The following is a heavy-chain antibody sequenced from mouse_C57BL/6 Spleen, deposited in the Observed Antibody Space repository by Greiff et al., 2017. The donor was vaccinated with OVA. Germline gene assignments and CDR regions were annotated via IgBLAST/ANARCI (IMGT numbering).Heavy chain of an antibody. D-gene: IGHD2-3*01. CDR3: ARMIYDGYSYFDY. Sequence: EVQLQQSGPELVKPGASVKIPCKASGYTFTDYNMDWVKQSHGKSLEWIGDINPNNGGTIYNQKFKGKATLTVDKSSSTAYMELRSLTSEDTAVYYCARMIYDGYSYFDYWGQGTTLTVSS. V-gene: IGHV1-18*01. J-gene: IGHJ2*01. CDR2: INPNNGGT. CDR1: GYTFTDYN.